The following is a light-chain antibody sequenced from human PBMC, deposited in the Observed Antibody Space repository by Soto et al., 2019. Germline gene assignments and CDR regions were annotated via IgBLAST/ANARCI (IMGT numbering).Light chain of an antibody. CDR1: SSDVGGYNY. CDR3: SSYTTTSTRV. V-gene: IGLV2-14*01. Sequence: QSALTQPASVSGSPGQSITISCTGTSSDVGGYNYVSWYQQHPGKAPKLMICEVSNRPSGVSNRFSGSKSGNTASLTISGLQAEDEADYYCSSYTTTSTRVFGTGTKLTV. J-gene: IGLJ1*01. CDR2: EVS.